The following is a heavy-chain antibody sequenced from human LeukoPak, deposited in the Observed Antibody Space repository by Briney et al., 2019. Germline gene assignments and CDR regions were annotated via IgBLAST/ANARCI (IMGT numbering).Heavy chain of an antibody. Sequence: GRSLRLSCAASGFTFSSYGMHWVRQAPGKGLEWVAVIWYDGSDKYYADSVKGRFTISRDNSKNTLYMEMNSLRAEDTAMYYCARRATTMTTLDYWGQGTLVTVSS. J-gene: IGHJ4*02. CDR3: ARRATTMTTLDY. D-gene: IGHD4-17*01. CDR2: IWYDGSDK. V-gene: IGHV3-33*01. CDR1: GFTFSSYG.